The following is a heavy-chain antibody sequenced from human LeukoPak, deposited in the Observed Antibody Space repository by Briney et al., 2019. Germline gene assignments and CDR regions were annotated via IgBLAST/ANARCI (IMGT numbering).Heavy chain of an antibody. J-gene: IGHJ3*02. Sequence: SQTLSLTCTVSGGSISSGNYYWSWIRQPAGKGLEWIGRIYTSGRTNYNPSLKSRVTMSVDTSKNQFSLKLSSVTAADTAVYYCAREPLQGRGLDAFDIWGQGTMVTVSS. CDR3: AREPLQGRGLDAFDI. CDR1: GGSISSGNYY. CDR2: IYTSGRT. D-gene: IGHD3-10*01. V-gene: IGHV4-61*02.